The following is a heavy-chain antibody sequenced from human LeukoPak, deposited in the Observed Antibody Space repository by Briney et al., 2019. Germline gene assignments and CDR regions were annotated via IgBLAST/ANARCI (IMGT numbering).Heavy chain of an antibody. CDR3: TSAVAGFDY. V-gene: IGHV4-30-2*01. Sequence: SETLSLTCTVSGGSISSGGYYWSWIRQHPGKGLEWIGYIYHSGSTYYNPSLKSRVTISVDRSKNQFSLKLSSVTAADTAVYYCTSAVAGFDYWGQGTLVTVSS. D-gene: IGHD6-19*01. CDR1: GGSISSGGYY. J-gene: IGHJ4*02. CDR2: IYHSGST.